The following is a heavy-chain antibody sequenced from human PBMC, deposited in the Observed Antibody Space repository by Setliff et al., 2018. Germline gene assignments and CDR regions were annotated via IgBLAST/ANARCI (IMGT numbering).Heavy chain of an antibody. Sequence: SGPTLVNPTQTLTLTCTFSGFSLSTSGMCVSWIRQPPGQALEWLARIDWDDDKYYSTSLKTRLTISKDTSKNQVVLTMTNMGPVDTATYYCARMRSRNYGSGSYWLDYWGQGTLVTVSS. CDR1: GFSLSTSGMC. J-gene: IGHJ4*02. V-gene: IGHV2-70*11. D-gene: IGHD3-10*01. CDR2: IDWDDDK. CDR3: ARMRSRNYGSGSYWLDY.